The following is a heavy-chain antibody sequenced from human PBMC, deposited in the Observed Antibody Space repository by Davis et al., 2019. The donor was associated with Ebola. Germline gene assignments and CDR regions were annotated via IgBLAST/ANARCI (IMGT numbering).Heavy chain of an antibody. CDR3: AKGRIVTVGYFDY. CDR1: GFTFSSYA. CDR2: ISGSGGSK. J-gene: IGHJ4*02. Sequence: GGSLRLSCAASGFTFSSYAMSWVRQAPGKGLEWVSAISGSGGSKYYADSVKGRFTISRDNSKNTLYLQMNSLRAEDTAVYYWAKGRIVTVGYFDYWGQGTLVTVSS. D-gene: IGHD2/OR15-2a*01. V-gene: IGHV3-23*01.